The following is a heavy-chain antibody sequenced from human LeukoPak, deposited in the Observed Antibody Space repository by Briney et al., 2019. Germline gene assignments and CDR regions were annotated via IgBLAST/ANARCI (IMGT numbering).Heavy chain of an antibody. Sequence: GGSLRLSCAASEFTFSSYSMNWVRQAPGKGLEWVSYITNSGNSKSYADSVKGRFTISRDNTKNSLYLQMNSLRAEDTAVYYCAKEGYSSGWGQGTLVTVSS. J-gene: IGHJ4*02. CDR3: AKEGYSSG. CDR1: EFTFSSYS. CDR2: ITNSGNSK. V-gene: IGHV3-48*01. D-gene: IGHD6-19*01.